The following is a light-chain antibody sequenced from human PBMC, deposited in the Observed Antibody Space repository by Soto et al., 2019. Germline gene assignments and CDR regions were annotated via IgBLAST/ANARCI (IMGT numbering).Light chain of an antibody. J-gene: IGKJ1*01. CDR1: QSVSSN. CDR3: QQYNNWWT. CDR2: GAS. Sequence: EIVMTQSPATLSVSPGERATLSCRASQSVSSNLAWYQQKPGQAPRLLIYGASTRATGIPARSSGSGSGTEFTLTISSLQSEDFAVYYCQQYNNWWTFGKGTKVEIK. V-gene: IGKV3-15*01.